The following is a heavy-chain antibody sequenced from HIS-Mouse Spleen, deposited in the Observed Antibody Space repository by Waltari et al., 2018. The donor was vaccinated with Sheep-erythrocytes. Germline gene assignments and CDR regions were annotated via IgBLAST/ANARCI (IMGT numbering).Heavy chain of an antibody. D-gene: IGHD1-26*01. CDR1: GFTFSSYS. J-gene: IGHJ4*02. Sequence: EVQLVESGGGLVKPGGSLRLSCAASGFTFSSYSMNWVRQAPGKGWEGVSSISSSKSYIYYADSVKGRFTISRDNAKNSLYLQMNSLRAEDTAVYYCARVASGATFDYWGQETLVTVSS. CDR2: ISSSKSYI. CDR3: ARVASGATFDY. V-gene: IGHV3-21*01.